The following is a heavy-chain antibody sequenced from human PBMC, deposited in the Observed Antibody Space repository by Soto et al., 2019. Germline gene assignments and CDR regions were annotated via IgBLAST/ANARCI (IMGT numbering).Heavy chain of an antibody. CDR3: ARFNLYYDFWSGYYGWFDP. Sequence: SETLSITSTVSGGTISSGDYYWSWIRQPPGKGLEWIGYIYYSGSTYYNPSLKSRVTISVDTSKNQFSLKLSSVTAADTAVYYCARFNLYYDFWSGYYGWFDPWGQGTLVTVSS. CDR1: GGTISSGDYY. J-gene: IGHJ5*02. CDR2: IYYSGST. V-gene: IGHV4-30-4*01. D-gene: IGHD3-3*01.